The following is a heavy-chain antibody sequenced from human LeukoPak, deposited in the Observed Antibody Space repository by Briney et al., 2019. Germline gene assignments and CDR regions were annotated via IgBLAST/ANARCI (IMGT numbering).Heavy chain of an antibody. CDR3: ARGYSSSGYLYYYYYMDV. CDR2: INHSGST. J-gene: IGHJ6*03. V-gene: IGHV4-34*01. CDR1: GFTFSSYS. Sequence: GSLRLSCAASGFTFSSYSMNWVRQAPGKGLEWIGEINHSGSTNYNPSLKSRVTISVDTSKNQFSLKLSSVTAADTAVYYCARGYSSSGYLYYYYYMDVWGKGTTVTVSS. D-gene: IGHD3-22*01.